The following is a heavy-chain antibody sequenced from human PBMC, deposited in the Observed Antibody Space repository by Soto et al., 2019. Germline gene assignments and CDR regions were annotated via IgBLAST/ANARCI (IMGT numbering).Heavy chain of an antibody. CDR1: GGSISSSSYY. V-gene: IGHV4-39*01. CDR2: IYYSGST. CDR3: ASSYYFGSEVYFDY. Sequence: TSETLSLTCTVSGGSISSSSYYWGWIRQPPGKGLEWIGSIYYSGSTYYNPSLKSRVTISVDTSKNQFSLKLSSVTAADTAVYYCASSYYFGSEVYFDYWGQGTLVTVSS. J-gene: IGHJ4*02. D-gene: IGHD3-10*01.